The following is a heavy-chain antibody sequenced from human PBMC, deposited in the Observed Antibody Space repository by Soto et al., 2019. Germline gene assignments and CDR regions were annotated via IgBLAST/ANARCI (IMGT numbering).Heavy chain of an antibody. D-gene: IGHD2-8*02. J-gene: IGHJ3*01. CDR3: ARFRDCTGSTCDPSFGFDL. Sequence: QVQLVQSGPEVKKPGASVKVSCRASGYTFSTHGLSWVRQAPGQGLEWMGWITPYNGNTNYEQKLRGRLTMTTDTSRKTGYMEVRSLRSDDTAVYYCARFRDCTGSTCDPSFGFDLWGPGTVVTVSS. V-gene: IGHV1-18*01. CDR1: GYTFSTHG. CDR2: ITPYNGNT.